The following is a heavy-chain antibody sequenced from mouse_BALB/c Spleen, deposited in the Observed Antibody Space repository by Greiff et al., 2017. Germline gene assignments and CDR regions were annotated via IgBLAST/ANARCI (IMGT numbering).Heavy chain of an antibody. CDR2: ISSGGSYT. CDR3: ARHPYGSYPHYYAMDY. Sequence: DVMLVESGGDLVKPGGSLKLSCAASGFTFSSYGMSWVRQTPDKRLEWVATISSGGSYTYYPDSVKGRYTISRDNAKNTLYLQMSSLKSEDTAMYYCARHPYGSYPHYYAMDYWGQGTSVTVSS. D-gene: IGHD2-1*01. V-gene: IGHV5-6*02. J-gene: IGHJ4*01. CDR1: GFTFSSYG.